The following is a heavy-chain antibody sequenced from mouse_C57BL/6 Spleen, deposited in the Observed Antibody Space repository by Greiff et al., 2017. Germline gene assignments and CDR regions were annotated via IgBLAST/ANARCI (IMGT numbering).Heavy chain of an antibody. CDR1: GYTFTSYW. D-gene: IGHD2-5*01. CDR2: IDPSDSET. J-gene: IGHJ4*01. CDR3: AREGYSNPLYAMDD. V-gene: IGHV1-52*01. Sequence: QVQLQQPGAELVRPGSSVKLSCKASGYTFTSYWMHWVKQRPIQGLEWIGNIDPSDSETHYNQKFKDKATLTVDKSSSTAYMQLSSLTSEDSAVYYCAREGYSNPLYAMDDWGQGTSVTVSS.